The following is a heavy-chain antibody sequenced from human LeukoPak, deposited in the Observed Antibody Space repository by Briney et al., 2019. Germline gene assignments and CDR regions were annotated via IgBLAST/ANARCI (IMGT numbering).Heavy chain of an antibody. CDR1: GFTVSSNY. CDR2: IYSGGST. Sequence: PGGSLRLSCAASGFTVSSNYMSWVRQAPGKGLEWVSVIYSGGSTYYADSVKGRFTTSRDNSKNTLYLQMNSLRAEDTAVYYCARGEWELLLDYWGQGTLVTVSS. V-gene: IGHV3-66*01. J-gene: IGHJ4*02. D-gene: IGHD1-26*01. CDR3: ARGEWELLLDY.